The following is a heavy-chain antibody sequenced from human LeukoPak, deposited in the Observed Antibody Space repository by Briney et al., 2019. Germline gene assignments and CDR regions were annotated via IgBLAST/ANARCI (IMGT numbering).Heavy chain of an antibody. Sequence: PSETLSLTCAVYGGPFSGYYWSWIRQPPGKGLEWIGEINHSGSTNYNPSLKSRVTISVDTSKNQFSLKLSSVTAADTAVYYCASLPGIAAAVQDPYYFDYWGQGTLVTVSS. CDR1: GGPFSGYY. CDR3: ASLPGIAAAVQDPYYFDY. V-gene: IGHV4-34*01. CDR2: INHSGST. J-gene: IGHJ4*02. D-gene: IGHD6-13*01.